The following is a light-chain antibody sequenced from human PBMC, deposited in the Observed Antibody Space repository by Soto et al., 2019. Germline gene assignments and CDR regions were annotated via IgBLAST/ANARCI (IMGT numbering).Light chain of an antibody. CDR1: GNDIGAYDY. V-gene: IGLV2-14*01. J-gene: IGLJ1*01. Sequence: HSVLTQPTSVSGSPGQSVAIPCTGNGNDIGAYDYVSWYQQHPGKAPRLLIHGVRNRPPGISSRFSGFKSGLTASLTISGLQAEDEADYYCSSFTTSRLYVFGPGTKVTVL. CDR3: SSFTTSRLYV. CDR2: GVR.